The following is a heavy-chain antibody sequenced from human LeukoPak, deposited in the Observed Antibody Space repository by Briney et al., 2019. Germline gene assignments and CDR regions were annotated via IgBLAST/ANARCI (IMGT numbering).Heavy chain of an antibody. CDR2: FNPNSGDT. J-gene: IGHJ4*02. CDR1: GYTFTAYY. CDR3: ARGELLVDY. V-gene: IGHV1-2*02. D-gene: IGHD3-10*01. Sequence: ASVKVSCKASGYTFTAYYIHWVRQAPGQGLEWMGWFNPNSGDTNYEQRFQGRVTMTRDTSISTAYMDLTRLASDDTAVYYCARGELLVDYWGQGTLVTVSS.